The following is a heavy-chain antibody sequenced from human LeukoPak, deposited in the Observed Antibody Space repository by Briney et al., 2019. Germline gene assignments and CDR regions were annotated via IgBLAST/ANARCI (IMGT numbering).Heavy chain of an antibody. Sequence: GESLKISCKGSGYSFTSYWIGWVRQMPGKGLEWMGIIYPGDSDTRYSPSFQGHVTISADKSISTAYLQWSSLKASDTAMYYCASSYSGSYPYLDYWGQGTLVTVSS. J-gene: IGHJ4*02. D-gene: IGHD1-26*01. V-gene: IGHV5-51*01. CDR1: GYSFTSYW. CDR3: ASSYSGSYPYLDY. CDR2: IYPGDSDT.